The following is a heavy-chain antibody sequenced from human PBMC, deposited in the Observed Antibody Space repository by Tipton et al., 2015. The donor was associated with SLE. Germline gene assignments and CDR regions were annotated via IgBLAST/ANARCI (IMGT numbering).Heavy chain of an antibody. J-gene: IGHJ5*02. D-gene: IGHD6-13*01. CDR1: GNSISSSSYY. CDR2: IYYSGST. V-gene: IGHV4-39*01. Sequence: TLSLTCTVSGNSISSSSYYWGWLRQPPGKGLEWIGSIYYSGSTYYHPSLKSRVTISVDTSKNQFSLKLSSVTAADTAVYYCARSSYSSSWYVDWFDPWGQCTLVTVSS. CDR3: ARSSYSSSWYVDWFDP.